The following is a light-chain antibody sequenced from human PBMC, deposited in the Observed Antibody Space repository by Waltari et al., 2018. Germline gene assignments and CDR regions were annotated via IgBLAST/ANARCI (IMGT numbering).Light chain of an antibody. Sequence: SYELSQPPSVSLSPGPTASVTCSRNYLGHQSVSWYQQKPGQSPLLIISQNTNRPSGIPERFSGSNSGNTATLTISGTQAIDEADYYCQAWDSTTAVFGGGTNLAVL. V-gene: IGLV3-1*01. CDR1: YLGHQS. CDR2: QNT. CDR3: QAWDSTTAV. J-gene: IGLJ3*02.